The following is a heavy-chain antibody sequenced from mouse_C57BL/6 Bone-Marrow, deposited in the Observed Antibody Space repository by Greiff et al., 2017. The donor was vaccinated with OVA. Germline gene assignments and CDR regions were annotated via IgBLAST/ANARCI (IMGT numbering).Heavy chain of an antibody. J-gene: IGHJ4*01. V-gene: IGHV1-53*01. CDR3: ARDGGPIYYAADY. CDR1: GYTFTSYW. Sequence: VQLQQPGTELVKPGASVKLSCKASGYTFTSYWMHWVKQRPGQGLEWIGNINPSNGGTNYNEKFKSKATLTVDKSSSTAYMQRSSLTSEDSAVYYCARDGGPIYYAADYRGQGTSDTVSS. CDR2: INPSNGGT.